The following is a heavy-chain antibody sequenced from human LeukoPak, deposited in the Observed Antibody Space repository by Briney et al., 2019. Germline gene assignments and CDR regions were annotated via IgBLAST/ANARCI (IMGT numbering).Heavy chain of an antibody. CDR1: GGSISNYY. Sequence: PSGTLSLTCPVSGGSISNYYWSWIRQPPGKGLEWVGYIYYSRSTYYNPSLRSRVTISVDTSKNQLSLNLNSVTAADTAVYYCARALSGTYGLFQHWGQGTLVTVSS. CDR2: IYYSRST. V-gene: IGHV4-59*01. CDR3: ARALSGTYGLFQH. D-gene: IGHD1-26*01. J-gene: IGHJ1*01.